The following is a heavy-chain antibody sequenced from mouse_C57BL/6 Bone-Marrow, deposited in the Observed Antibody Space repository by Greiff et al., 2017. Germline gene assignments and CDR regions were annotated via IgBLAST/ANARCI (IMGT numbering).Heavy chain of an antibody. CDR1: GFNIKDDY. V-gene: IGHV14-4*01. CDR3: TSRGYLDD. CDR2: IDPENGDT. J-gene: IGHJ2*01. Sequence: EVQLQQSGAELVRPGASVKLSCTASGFNIKDDYMHWVKQRPEQGLEWIGWIDPENGDTESASKFQGKATIKADTSANTAYRQLSSLTSEDTAVYYCTSRGYLDDWGQGTTLTVSS.